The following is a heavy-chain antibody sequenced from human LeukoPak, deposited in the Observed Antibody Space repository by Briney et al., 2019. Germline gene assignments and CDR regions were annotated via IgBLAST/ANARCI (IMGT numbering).Heavy chain of an antibody. D-gene: IGHD1-7*01. CDR3: ARDENWNYYFDY. CDR1: GGSISSSSYY. V-gene: IGHV4-39*07. J-gene: IGHJ4*02. Sequence: PSETLSLTCTVSGGSISSSSYYWGWIRQPPGKGLEWIGSIYHSGSTYYNPSLKSRVTISVDTSKNQFSLKLSSVTAADTAVYYCARDENWNYYFDYWGQGTLVTVSS. CDR2: IYHSGST.